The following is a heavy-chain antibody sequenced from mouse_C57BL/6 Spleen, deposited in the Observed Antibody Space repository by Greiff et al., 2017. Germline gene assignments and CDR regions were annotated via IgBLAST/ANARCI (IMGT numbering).Heavy chain of an antibody. V-gene: IGHV1-69*01. J-gene: IGHJ4*01. CDR3: SSSPYARDY. Sequence: QVQLQQSGAELVMPGASVKLSCKASGYTFTSYWMHWVKQRPGQGLEWIGEIDPSDSYTNYHQKFKSNSTLTVAKSFSTADMQLSSLTSEASAVYYCSSSPYARDYWGQGTSVTVSS. CDR1: GYTFTSYW. CDR2: IDPSDSYT.